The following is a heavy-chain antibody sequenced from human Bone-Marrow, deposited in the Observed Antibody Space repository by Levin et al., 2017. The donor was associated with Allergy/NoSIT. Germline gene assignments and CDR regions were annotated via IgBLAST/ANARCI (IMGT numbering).Heavy chain of an antibody. CDR1: GGSISSGGYS. Sequence: SETLSLTCAVSGGSISSGGYSWSWIRQPPGKGLEWIGYIYHSGSTYYNPSLKSRVTISVDRSKNQFSLKLSSVTAADTAVYYCARLVVGGAFDIWGQGTMVTVSS. D-gene: IGHD2-2*01. V-gene: IGHV4-30-2*01. CDR2: IYHSGST. CDR3: ARLVVGGAFDI. J-gene: IGHJ3*02.